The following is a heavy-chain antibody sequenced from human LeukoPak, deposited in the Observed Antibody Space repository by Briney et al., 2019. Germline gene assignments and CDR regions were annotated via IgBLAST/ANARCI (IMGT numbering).Heavy chain of an antibody. J-gene: IGHJ4*02. D-gene: IGHD3-10*01. CDR1: GGSISSYY. CDR2: IYYSGST. V-gene: IGHV4-59*01. Sequence: SETLSLTCTVSGGSISSYYWSWIRQPPGKGLEWIGYIYYSGSTNYNPSLKSRVTISVDTSKNQFSLKLSSVTAADTAVYYCASYTIQWFGEYYFDYWGQGTLVTVSS. CDR3: ASYTIQWFGEYYFDY.